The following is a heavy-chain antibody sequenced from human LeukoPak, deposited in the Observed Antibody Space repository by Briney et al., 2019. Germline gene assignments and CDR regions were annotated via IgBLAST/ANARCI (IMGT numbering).Heavy chain of an antibody. CDR2: ISYDGSYK. Sequence: GRALRLSCAASGFTFSCYAMHWVRQAPGKGPDWVAVISYDGSYKNYADSVKGRFTISRDNSRNTVYLQMNSLRPEDTAVYYCARDGCSSTSCSEGFQYWGQGTLVTVSS. CDR1: GFTFSCYA. D-gene: IGHD2-2*01. CDR3: ARDGCSSTSCSEGFQY. V-gene: IGHV3-30*04. J-gene: IGHJ1*01.